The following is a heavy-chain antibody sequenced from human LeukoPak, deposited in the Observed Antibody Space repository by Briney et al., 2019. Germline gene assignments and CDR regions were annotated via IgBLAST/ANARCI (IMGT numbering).Heavy chain of an antibody. D-gene: IGHD1-26*01. Sequence: GGSLRLSCAASGFTFSNYGMHWVRQAPGKGLEYVSAISSNGGSTYYADSVKGRFTISRDNSKNTLYLQMSSLRAEDTAVYYCVTSGIGGGYYFDYWGQGTLVTVSS. CDR3: VTSGIGGGYYFDY. V-gene: IGHV3-64D*09. J-gene: IGHJ4*02. CDR1: GFTFSNYG. CDR2: ISSNGGST.